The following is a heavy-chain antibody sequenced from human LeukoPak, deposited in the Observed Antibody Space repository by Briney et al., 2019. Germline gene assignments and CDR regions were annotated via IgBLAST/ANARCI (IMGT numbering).Heavy chain of an antibody. CDR2: INPIFNIL. V-gene: IGHV1-69*01. CDR3: AAGRRLGELFFDY. CDR1: EGTFVAYS. D-gene: IGHD3-10*01. Sequence: GASVNVSCKASEGTFVAYSIDWVRQAPGQGLDWVGGINPIFNILYYAQNFQGRVTITADESTNTAYLELDSPKHDDTAVYYCAAGRRLGELFFDYWGPETLVTASS. J-gene: IGHJ4*02.